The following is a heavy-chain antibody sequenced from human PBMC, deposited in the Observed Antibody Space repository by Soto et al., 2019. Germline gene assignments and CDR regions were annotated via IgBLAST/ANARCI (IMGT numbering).Heavy chain of an antibody. CDR3: AKVKSGIAVGLEAFDI. CDR2: ISYDGSNK. V-gene: IGHV3-30*18. Sequence: GGSLRLSCAASGFTFSSYGMHWVRQAPGRGLEGGAVISYDGSNKYYADSVKGRFTISRDNSKNTLYLQMNSLRAEDTAVYYCAKVKSGIAVGLEAFDIWGQGTMVTVSS. CDR1: GFTFSSYG. J-gene: IGHJ3*02. D-gene: IGHD6-19*01.